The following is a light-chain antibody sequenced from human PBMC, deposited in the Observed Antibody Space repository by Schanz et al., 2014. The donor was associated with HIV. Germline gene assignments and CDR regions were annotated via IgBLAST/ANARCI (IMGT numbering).Light chain of an antibody. CDR3: QQRSNWPLFT. CDR1: QSVNSNY. CDR2: GAS. Sequence: EFVLTQSPGTLSLSPGQRATLSCRASQSVNSNYLAWYQQKPGQAPRLLIYGASNRATGIPDRFSGGGSGTDFTLTISSLEPEDFAVYYCQQRSNWPLFTFGPGTKVDIK. V-gene: IGKV3D-20*02. J-gene: IGKJ3*01.